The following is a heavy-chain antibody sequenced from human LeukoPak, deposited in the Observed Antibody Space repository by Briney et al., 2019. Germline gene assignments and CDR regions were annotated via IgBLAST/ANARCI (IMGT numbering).Heavy chain of an antibody. D-gene: IGHD2-8*01. CDR3: ATALMVYAIRGYYFDY. J-gene: IGHJ4*02. CDR1: GYTLTELS. CDR2: FDPEDGET. Sequence: ASVKVSCKVSGYTLTELSMHWVRQAPGEGLEWMGGFDPEDGETIYAQKFQGRVTMTEDTSTDTAYMELSSLRSEDTAVYYCATALMVYAIRGYYFDYWGQGTLVTVSS. V-gene: IGHV1-24*01.